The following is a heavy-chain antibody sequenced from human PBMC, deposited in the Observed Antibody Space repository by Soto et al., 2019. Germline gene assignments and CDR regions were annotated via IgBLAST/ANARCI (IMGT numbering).Heavy chain of an antibody. Sequence: EVQLVESGGGLVQPGGSLRLSCAASGFAFNSYWMSWVRRAPGKGLEWVANIKGDGSDKYYVDSVKGRFTISRDNARNSLYLQMNSLRAEDTAMYYCARHEPSYTYGMTVWGQGTTVTVSS. CDR1: GFAFNSYW. CDR3: ARHEPSYTYGMTV. J-gene: IGHJ6*02. CDR2: IKGDGSDK. V-gene: IGHV3-7*01. D-gene: IGHD4-4*01.